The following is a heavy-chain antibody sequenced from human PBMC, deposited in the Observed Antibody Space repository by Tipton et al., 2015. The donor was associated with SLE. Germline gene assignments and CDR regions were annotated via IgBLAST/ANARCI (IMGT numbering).Heavy chain of an antibody. CDR3: ARHVVRRYGDAFDI. D-gene: IGHD3-10*01. V-gene: IGHV4-38-2*01. J-gene: IGHJ3*02. Sequence: LRLSCVVSGYSITNDYFWGWIRQPPGQGLQWLGSIYHSGNTFYNPSLESRVSVSLHTSSNQFSLKLASVTAADTAVYYCARHVVRRYGDAFDIWGQGTMVTVPS. CDR1: GYSITNDYF. CDR2: IYHSGNT.